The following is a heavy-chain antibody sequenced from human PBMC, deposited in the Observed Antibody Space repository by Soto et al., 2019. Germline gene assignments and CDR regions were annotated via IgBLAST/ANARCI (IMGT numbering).Heavy chain of an antibody. CDR2: ISGRSGST. D-gene: IGHD3-10*01. Sequence: GGSLRLSCAASGFTFSSYAMSWVRQAPGKGLEWVSAISGRSGSTYYADSVKGRFTISRDNSKNTLYLQMNSLRTEDTAVYYCTTGIGGVLLWLIDPDYYYGMDVWGQGTTVTVSS. CDR1: GFTFSSYA. V-gene: IGHV3-23*01. CDR3: TTGIGGVLLWLIDPDYYYGMDV. J-gene: IGHJ6*02.